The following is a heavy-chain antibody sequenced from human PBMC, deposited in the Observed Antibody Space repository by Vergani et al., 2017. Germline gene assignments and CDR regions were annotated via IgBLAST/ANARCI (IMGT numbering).Heavy chain of an antibody. CDR1: GFTFSSYG. D-gene: IGHD3-10*01. V-gene: IGHV3-33*01. CDR2: IWYDGSNK. Sequence: QVQLVESGGGVVQPGRSLRLSCAASGFTFSSYGMHWVRQAPGKGLEWVAVIWYDGSNKYYADSVKGRFTISRDNSKNTLYLQMNSLRAEDTAVYYCARAGSFGELSMWGQGTLVTVSS. J-gene: IGHJ4*02. CDR3: ARAGSFGELSM.